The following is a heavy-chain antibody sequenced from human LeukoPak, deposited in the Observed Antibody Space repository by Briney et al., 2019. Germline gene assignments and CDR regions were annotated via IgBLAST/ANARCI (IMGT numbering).Heavy chain of an antibody. CDR2: IYTSGST. J-gene: IGHJ4*02. Sequence: PSETLSLTCTVSGGSISSGSYYWSWIRQPAGKGLEWIGRIYTSGSTNYNPSLKSRVTISVDTSKNQFSLKLSSVTAADTAVYYCARAQEWELKTYYFDYWGQGTLVTVSS. CDR1: GGSISSGSYY. CDR3: ARAQEWELKTYYFDY. V-gene: IGHV4-61*02. D-gene: IGHD1-26*01.